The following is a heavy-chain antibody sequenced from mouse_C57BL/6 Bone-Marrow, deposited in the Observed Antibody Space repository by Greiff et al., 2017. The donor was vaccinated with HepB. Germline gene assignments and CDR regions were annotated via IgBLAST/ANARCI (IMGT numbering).Heavy chain of an antibody. CDR3: ARKDHYDGSSWDWYFDV. Sequence: EVHLVESGGGLVKPGGSLKLSCAASGFTFSDYGMHWVRQAPEKGLEWVAYISSGSSTIYYADTVKGRFTISRDNAKNTLFLQMTSLRSEDTAIYYCARKDHYDGSSWDWYFDVWGTGTTVTVSS. D-gene: IGHD1-1*01. CDR2: ISSGSSTI. CDR1: GFTFSDYG. J-gene: IGHJ1*03. V-gene: IGHV5-17*01.